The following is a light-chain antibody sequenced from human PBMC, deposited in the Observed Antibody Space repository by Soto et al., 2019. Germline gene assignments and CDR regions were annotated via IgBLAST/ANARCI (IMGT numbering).Light chain of an antibody. CDR1: QSVLYSSKNKNY. CDR2: WAS. Sequence: DIVMTQSPDSLAVSLGERATINCKSSQSVLYSSKNKNYLTWYQQKPGQPPKLLIYWASTRESGVPDRVSGSGSGTDFTLTISSLQAEDVAVYYCQQHYVTPITFGQGTRLEIK. V-gene: IGKV4-1*01. J-gene: IGKJ5*01. CDR3: QQHYVTPIT.